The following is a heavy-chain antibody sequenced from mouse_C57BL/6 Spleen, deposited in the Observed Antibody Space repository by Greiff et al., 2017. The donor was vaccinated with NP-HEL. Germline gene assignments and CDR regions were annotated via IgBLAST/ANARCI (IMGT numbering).Heavy chain of an antibody. D-gene: IGHD1-1*01. J-gene: IGHJ3*01. V-gene: IGHV5-17*01. Sequence: EVQLVESGGGLVKPGGSLTLSCAASGFTFSDYGMHWVRQAPEKGLEWVAYISSGSSTIYYADTVKGRFTISRDNAKNTLFLQMTSLRSEDTAMYYCARGRDGYYGSSYRAWFAYWGQGTLVTVSA. CDR2: ISSGSSTI. CDR1: GFTFSDYG. CDR3: ARGRDGYYGSSYRAWFAY.